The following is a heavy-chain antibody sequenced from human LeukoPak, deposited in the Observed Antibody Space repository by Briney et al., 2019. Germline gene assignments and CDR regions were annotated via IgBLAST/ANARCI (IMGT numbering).Heavy chain of an antibody. CDR1: GFTVSSNY. V-gene: IGHV3-53*05. D-gene: IGHD3-16*01. CDR2: IYSDGSK. J-gene: IGHJ4*02. Sequence: GGSLRLSCAASGFTVSSNYMSWVRQAAGQGLEWVSHIYSDGSKHYADSVKGRFIISRDNSKNTLYLQMNSLRVEDTAVYSCARGGRTPFDYWGQGTLVTVSS. CDR3: ARGGRTPFDY.